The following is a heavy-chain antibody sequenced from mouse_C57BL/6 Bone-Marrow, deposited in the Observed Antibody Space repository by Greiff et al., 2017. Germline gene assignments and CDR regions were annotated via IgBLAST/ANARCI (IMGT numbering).Heavy chain of an antibody. CDR1: GFTFSDYY. CDR2: INYDGSST. Sequence: EVQVVESEGGLVQPGSSMKLSCTASGFTFSDYYMAWVRQVPEKGLEWVANINYDGSSTYYLDSLKSRFIISRDNAKNILYLQMSSLKSEDTATYYCARRRNYDGYLDYWGQGTTLTVSS. D-gene: IGHD2-3*01. J-gene: IGHJ2*01. V-gene: IGHV5-16*01. CDR3: ARRRNYDGYLDY.